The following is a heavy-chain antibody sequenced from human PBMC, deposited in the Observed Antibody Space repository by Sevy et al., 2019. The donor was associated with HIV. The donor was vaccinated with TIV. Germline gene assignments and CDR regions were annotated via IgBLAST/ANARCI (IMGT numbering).Heavy chain of an antibody. CDR3: ARVNCSGGSCYYYYGMDV. Sequence: GGSLRLSCAASGFTVSSNYMSWVRQAPGKGLEWVSVIYRGGSTYYTDSVKGRFTISRDNAKNTLYLQMNGLRAEDTAVYYCARVNCSGGSCYYYYGMDVWGQGPTVTVSS. CDR2: IYRGGST. CDR1: GFTVSSNY. J-gene: IGHJ6*02. D-gene: IGHD2-15*01. V-gene: IGHV3-53*01.